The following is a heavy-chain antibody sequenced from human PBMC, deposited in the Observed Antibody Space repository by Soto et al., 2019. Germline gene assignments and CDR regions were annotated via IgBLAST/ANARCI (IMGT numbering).Heavy chain of an antibody. V-gene: IGHV1-69*06. CDR1: GGTFSSYA. CDR3: ARVTHYYDSSGYYSPFGY. CDR2: IIPIFGTA. D-gene: IGHD3-22*01. J-gene: IGHJ4*02. Sequence: SVKVSCKASGGTFSSYAISRVRQAPGQGLEWMGGIIPIFGTANYAQKFQGRVTITADKSTSTAYMELSGLRSEDTAVYYCARVTHYYDSSGYYSPFGYWGQGTLVTVSS.